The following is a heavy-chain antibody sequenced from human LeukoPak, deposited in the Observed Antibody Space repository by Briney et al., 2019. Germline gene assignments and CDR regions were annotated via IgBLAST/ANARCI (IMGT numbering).Heavy chain of an antibody. CDR2: IIPIFGTA. V-gene: IGHV1-69*06. CDR3: ARSMTTRYRKGWFDP. D-gene: IGHD2/OR15-2a*01. CDR1: GYTFTSYG. Sequence: ASVKVSCKASGYTFTSYGISWVRQAPGQGLEWMGGIIPIFGTANYAQKFQGRVTITADKSTSTAYMELSSLRSEDTAVYYCARSMTTRYRKGWFDPWGQGTLVTVSS. J-gene: IGHJ5*02.